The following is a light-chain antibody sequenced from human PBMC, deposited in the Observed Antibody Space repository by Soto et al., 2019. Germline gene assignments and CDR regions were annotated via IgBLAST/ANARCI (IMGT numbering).Light chain of an antibody. V-gene: IGLV2-11*01. CDR1: SSDVGGYKY. Sequence: QSALTQPRSVSGSPGQSVTISCTGTSSDVGGYKYVSWYQQHPGKAPKRMIYDVSKRPSGVPDRFSGSKSGNTASLTISGLQGEDEADYYCCFYTGSHTWVFGGGTKVTVL. CDR3: CFYTGSHTWV. CDR2: DVS. J-gene: IGLJ3*02.